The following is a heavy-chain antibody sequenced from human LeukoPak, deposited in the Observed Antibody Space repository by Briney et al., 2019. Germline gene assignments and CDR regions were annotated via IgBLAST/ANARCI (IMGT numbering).Heavy chain of an antibody. V-gene: IGHV4-59*01. CDR1: GASITDYY. J-gene: IGHJ4*02. D-gene: IGHD5-12*01. CDR2: IFYSRNT. CDR3: ARGIVATINDY. Sequence: SETLSLACTVSGASITDYYWSWIRQPPGKGLEWIGYIFYSRNTNYNPSLKCRVTISVDTSKKQFSLKVYSVTAADTAVYFCARGIVATINDYWGQGKLVTVSS.